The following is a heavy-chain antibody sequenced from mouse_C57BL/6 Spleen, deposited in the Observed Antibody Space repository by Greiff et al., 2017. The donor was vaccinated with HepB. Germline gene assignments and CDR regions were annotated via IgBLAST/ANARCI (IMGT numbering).Heavy chain of an antibody. CDR2: ISSGGSYT. CDR3: ARQEGRYDYDGYFDY. CDR1: GFTFSSYG. D-gene: IGHD2-4*01. J-gene: IGHJ2*01. Sequence: DVKFVESGGDLVKPGGSLTLSCAASGFTFSSYGMSWVRPTPDKRLEWVATISSGGSYTYYPDSVKGRFTISRDNAKNTLYLQMSSLKSEDTAMYYCARQEGRYDYDGYFDYWGQGTTLTVSS. V-gene: IGHV5-6*02.